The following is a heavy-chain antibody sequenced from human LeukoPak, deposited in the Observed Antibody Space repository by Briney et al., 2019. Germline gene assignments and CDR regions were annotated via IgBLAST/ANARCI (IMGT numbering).Heavy chain of an antibody. CDR3: AGLVGRYSSGLYYYYFDY. V-gene: IGHV4-4*02. Sequence: SGTLSLTCTVSGDSINSLDLWSWVRQPPGKGLEWIGEMYLSGTAHSNPSVKSRVTISIDKSKNQFFLNLSSVTAADTAVYYCAGLVGRYSSGLYYYYFDYWGQGTLVTVSS. D-gene: IGHD3-22*01. J-gene: IGHJ4*02. CDR2: MYLSGTA. CDR1: GDSINSLDL.